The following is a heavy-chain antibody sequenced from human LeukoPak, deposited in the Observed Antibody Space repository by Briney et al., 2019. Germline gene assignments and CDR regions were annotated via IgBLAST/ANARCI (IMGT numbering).Heavy chain of an antibody. V-gene: IGHV6-1*01. Sequence: SQTLSLTCAISGDSVSSNSAAWNWIRQSPSRGLEWLGRTYYRSKWYNDYAVSVKSRITINPDTSKNQFSLQLNSVTPEDTAVYYCARDQDASYSSSRWAAFDIWGQGTMVTVSS. CDR2: TYYRSKWYN. CDR3: ARDQDASYSSSRWAAFDI. J-gene: IGHJ3*02. D-gene: IGHD6-13*01. CDR1: GDSVSSNSAA.